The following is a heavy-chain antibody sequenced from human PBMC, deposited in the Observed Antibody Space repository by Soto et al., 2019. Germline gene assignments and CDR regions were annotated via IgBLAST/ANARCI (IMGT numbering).Heavy chain of an antibody. D-gene: IGHD3-10*01. CDR3: AREYAYGSNFFDC. V-gene: IGHV4-31*03. J-gene: IGHJ4*02. CDR2: ISHSGSD. Sequence: SETLSFASTVSGGSSSGTTYSWCCIRQHPGKGLEWIGYISHSGSDYYHPSLRSRVIISVDTSKNQFSLSWTSVTAADTSVYYCAREYAYGSNFFDCWGQGALVTVSS. CDR1: GGSSSGTTYS.